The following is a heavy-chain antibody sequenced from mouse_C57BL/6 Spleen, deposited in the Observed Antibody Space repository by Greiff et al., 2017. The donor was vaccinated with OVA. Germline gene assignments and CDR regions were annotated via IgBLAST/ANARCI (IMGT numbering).Heavy chain of an antibody. CDR3: ARGRITTGGGYYAMDY. V-gene: IGHV1-18*01. CDR2: INPNNGGT. D-gene: IGHD2-4*01. J-gene: IGHJ4*01. CDR1: GYTFTDYN. Sequence: EVQLQQSGPELVKPGASVKIPCKASGYTFTDYNMDWVKQSHGKSLEWIGDINPNNGGTIYNQKFKGKVTLTVDKSSSTAYMELRSLTSEDTAVYYCARGRITTGGGYYAMDYWGQGTSVTVSS.